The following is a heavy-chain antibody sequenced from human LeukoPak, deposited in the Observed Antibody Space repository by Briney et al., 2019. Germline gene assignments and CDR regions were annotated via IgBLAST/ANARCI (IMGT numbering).Heavy chain of an antibody. V-gene: IGHV4-34*01. Sequence: SETLSLTCAVYGGSFSGYYWSWIRQPPGKGLEWIGEINHSGSTNYNPSLKSRVTISVDTSKNQFSLKLSSVTAADTAVYYCARRGFGQIDYWGQGTLVTVSS. CDR1: GGSFSGYY. CDR3: ARRGFGQIDY. J-gene: IGHJ4*02. CDR2: INHSGST. D-gene: IGHD3-10*01.